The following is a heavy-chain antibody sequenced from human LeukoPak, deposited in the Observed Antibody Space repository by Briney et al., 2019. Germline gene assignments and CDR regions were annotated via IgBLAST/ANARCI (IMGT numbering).Heavy chain of an antibody. CDR3: ARTVVVTSEHTFDI. V-gene: IGHV1-69*06. J-gene: IGHJ3*02. CDR2: IIPIFGTA. Sequence: SVKVSCKASGGTFSSYTINWVRQAPGQGLEWMGGIIPIFGTADYAQKFQGRVTITADKSTSTAYMELSRLRSEDTAVYYCARTVVVTSEHTFDIWGQGTMVTVSS. CDR1: GGTFSSYT. D-gene: IGHD2-21*02.